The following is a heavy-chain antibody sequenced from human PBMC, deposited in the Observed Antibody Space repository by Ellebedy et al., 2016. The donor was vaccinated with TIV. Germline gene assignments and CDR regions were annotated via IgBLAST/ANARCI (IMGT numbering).Heavy chain of an antibody. V-gene: IGHV3-53*01. D-gene: IGHD6-19*01. CDR3: AKAVAGRMDALDV. CDR1: GFTFSSYD. CDR2: IYSSGST. Sequence: GESLKISCAASGFTFSSYDMHWVRQSPGKGLEWVSIIYSSGSTYYADSVKGRFTISRDDSTNTLYLKMNSLRVEDTAVYYCAKAVAGRMDALDVWGQGTLVTVSS. J-gene: IGHJ3*01.